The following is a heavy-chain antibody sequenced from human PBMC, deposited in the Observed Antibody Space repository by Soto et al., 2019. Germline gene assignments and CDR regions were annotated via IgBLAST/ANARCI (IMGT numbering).Heavy chain of an antibody. CDR2: INHSGDT. CDR3: AGTSRTFDY. CDR1: GGSFSGYY. V-gene: IGHV4-34*01. J-gene: IGHJ4*02. D-gene: IGHD2-2*01. Sequence: QVQLQQWGAGLLKPSETLSLTCAVYGGSFSGYYWSWIRQPPGKGLEWIGEINHSGDTNYSPSLKSRVTLSVDTSKNHFSLKLSSVTAADTAVYYGAGTSRTFDYWGQGTLVTVSS.